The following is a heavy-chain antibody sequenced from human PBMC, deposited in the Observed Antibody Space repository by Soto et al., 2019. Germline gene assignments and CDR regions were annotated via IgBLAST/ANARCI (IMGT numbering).Heavy chain of an antibody. J-gene: IGHJ5*02. Sequence: QITLKESGPTLVKPTQTLTLTCTFSGFSLTTRGVGVGWIRQPPGKALECLALIYWDDDKRYSSSLQSRLSITKDTSKNPVVLTMTNLHPVDTATYYCAHIPIYYAYDWFDPWGQGTLVSVSS. CDR2: IYWDDDK. CDR3: AHIPIYYAYDWFDP. CDR1: GFSLTTRGVG. V-gene: IGHV2-5*02. D-gene: IGHD3-10*01.